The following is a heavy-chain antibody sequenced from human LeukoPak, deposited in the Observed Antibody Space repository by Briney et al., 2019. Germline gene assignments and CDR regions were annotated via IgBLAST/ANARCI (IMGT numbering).Heavy chain of an antibody. D-gene: IGHD3-9*01. CDR3: AKELEGLRYFDWLGVDY. J-gene: IGHJ4*02. CDR1: GFSFSSYG. Sequence: GGSLRLSCAGSGFSFSSYGMSWVRQAPGKGLEWVSAISGSGGSTYYADSVKGRFTISRDNSKNTLYLQMNSLRAEDTAVYYCAKELEGLRYFDWLGVDYWGQGTLVTVSS. V-gene: IGHV3-23*01. CDR2: ISGSGGST.